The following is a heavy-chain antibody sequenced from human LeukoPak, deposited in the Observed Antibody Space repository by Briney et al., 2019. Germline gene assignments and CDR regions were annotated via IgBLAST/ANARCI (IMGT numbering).Heavy chain of an antibody. CDR2: IYHSGST. V-gene: IGHV4-30-2*01. Sequence: SQTLSLTCTVSGGSISSGGYYWSWIRQPPGKGLEWIGYIYHSGSTYYNPSLKSRVTISVDRSKNQFSLKLSSVTAADTAVYYCARGGKIAAAGNEFDYWGQGTLVTVSS. D-gene: IGHD6-13*01. CDR1: GGSISSGGYY. J-gene: IGHJ4*02. CDR3: ARGGKIAAAGNEFDY.